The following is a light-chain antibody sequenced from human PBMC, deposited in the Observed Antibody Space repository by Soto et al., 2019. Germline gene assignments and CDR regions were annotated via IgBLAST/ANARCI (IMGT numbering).Light chain of an antibody. J-gene: IGKJ5*01. CDR3: QQYEIYPIT. CDR2: KAS. CDR1: QSINSW. Sequence: DIQMTQSPSTLSASVGDRVTITCRASQSINSWLAWYQQKPGKAPKLLIYKASSLESGVPSRFSGSESGTELTLTISSLQPDDLAAYYCQQYEIYPITFGQGPRLEIK. V-gene: IGKV1-5*03.